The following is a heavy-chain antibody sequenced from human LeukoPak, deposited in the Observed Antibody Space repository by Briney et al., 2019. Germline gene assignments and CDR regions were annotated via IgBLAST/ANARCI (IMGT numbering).Heavy chain of an antibody. Sequence: GESLKISCQGSGYSFSSYWSAWVRQMPGEGLEWMGIIYPGDSATRYSPSFQGQVTISADKIINTAYLQWSSLEASDTAMYYCASQVRYSSSFDYWGQGTLVTVFS. CDR1: GYSFSSYW. CDR3: ASQVRYSSSFDY. D-gene: IGHD5-18*01. J-gene: IGHJ4*02. V-gene: IGHV5-51*01. CDR2: IYPGDSAT.